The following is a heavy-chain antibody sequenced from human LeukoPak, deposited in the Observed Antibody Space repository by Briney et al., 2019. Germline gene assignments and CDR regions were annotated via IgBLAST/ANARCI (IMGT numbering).Heavy chain of an antibody. CDR3: ARDKGPDYGDLRGYFDY. CDR1: GFTFSSSA. J-gene: IGHJ4*02. Sequence: GGSLRFSCAASGFTFSSSAMSWVRQAPGKGLEWLSTISGGGSSTYYADSVKGRFTISRDNSKNTLYLHMKSLRAEDTAVYYCARDKGPDYGDLRGYFDYWGQGTLVTVSS. V-gene: IGHV3-23*01. CDR2: ISGGGSST. D-gene: IGHD4-17*01.